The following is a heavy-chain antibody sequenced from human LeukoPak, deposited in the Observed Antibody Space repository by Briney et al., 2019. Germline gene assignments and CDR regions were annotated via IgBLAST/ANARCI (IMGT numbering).Heavy chain of an antibody. D-gene: IGHD6-19*01. V-gene: IGHV3-30*18. CDR2: ISYDGSNK. CDR3: AKDPDSSGWFSYYYYYMDV. Sequence: PGRSLRLSCAASGFTFSSYGMHWVRQAPGKGLEWVAVISYDGSNKYYADSVKGRFTISRDNSKNTLYLQMNSLRAEDTAVYYCAKDPDSSGWFSYYYYYMDVWGKGTTVTVSS. J-gene: IGHJ6*03. CDR1: GFTFSSYG.